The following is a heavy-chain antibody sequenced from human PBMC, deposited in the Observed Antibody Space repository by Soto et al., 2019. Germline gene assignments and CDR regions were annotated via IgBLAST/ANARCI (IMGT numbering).Heavy chain of an antibody. CDR1: GGSISSYY. Sequence: PSETLSLTCTVSGGSISSYYWSRIRQPAGKGLEWIGRIYAGWSTNYNPSLKSRVTMSVDTSKNQFSLRLTSVTAADTAVYYCARASVGPPGGGSWIMPFDFWGQGTLVTVSS. CDR2: IYAGWST. J-gene: IGHJ4*02. CDR3: ARASVGPPGGGSWIMPFDF. D-gene: IGHD2-15*01. V-gene: IGHV4-4*07.